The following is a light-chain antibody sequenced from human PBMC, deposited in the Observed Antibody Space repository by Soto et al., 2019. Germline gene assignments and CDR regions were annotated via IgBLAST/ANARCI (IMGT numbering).Light chain of an antibody. CDR2: GAS. Sequence: EIVLTQSPGTLSLSPCERATLSCSASQSVSSSYLAWYQQKPGQAPRLLTYGASSRATGIPDRFSGSGSGTVFTLTIPNVAPDDSAVYYCQQRSSWPLTFGGGTKVDIK. CDR1: QSVSSSY. CDR3: QQRSSWPLT. V-gene: IGKV3D-20*02. J-gene: IGKJ4*01.